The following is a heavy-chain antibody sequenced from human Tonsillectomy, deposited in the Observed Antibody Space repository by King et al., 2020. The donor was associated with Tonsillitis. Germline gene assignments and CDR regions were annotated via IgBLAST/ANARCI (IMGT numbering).Heavy chain of an antibody. CDR3: ARGEWRLLSLDY. V-gene: IGHV1-2*02. CDR2: INPNSGGT. Sequence: VQLVESGAEVKKPGASVKVSCTPSGYTFTGYYIHWVRQAPGQGLEWMGWINPNSGGTNYAQKFQGRVTMTRDTSISTAYMELSRLTSDDTAVYYCARGEWRLLSLDYWGQGTLVTVSS. CDR1: GYTFTGYY. D-gene: IGHD1-26*01. J-gene: IGHJ4*02.